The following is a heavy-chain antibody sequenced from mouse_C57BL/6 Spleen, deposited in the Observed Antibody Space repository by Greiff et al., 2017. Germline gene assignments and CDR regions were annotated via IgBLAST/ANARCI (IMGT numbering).Heavy chain of an antibody. Sequence: EVQLVESGAELVRPGASVKLSCTASGFNIKDDYMHWVKQRPEQGLEWIGWIDPENGDTEYASKFQGKATITADTSSNTAYLQLSSLTSEDTAVYYCTTSHSNYGLLFDYWGQGTTLTVSS. CDR1: GFNIKDDY. V-gene: IGHV14-4*01. J-gene: IGHJ2*01. D-gene: IGHD2-5*01. CDR3: TTSHSNYGLLFDY. CDR2: IDPENGDT.